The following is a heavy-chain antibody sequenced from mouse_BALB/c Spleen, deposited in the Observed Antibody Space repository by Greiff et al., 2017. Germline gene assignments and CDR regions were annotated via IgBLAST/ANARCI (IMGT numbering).Heavy chain of an antibody. J-gene: IGHJ2*01. CDR2: IYPGGGYT. D-gene: IGHD4-1*01. CDR1: GYTFTNYW. Sequence: VQLQQSGAELVRPGTSVKISCKASGYTFTNYWLGWVKQRPGHGLEWIGDIYPGGGYTNYNEKFKGKATLTADTSSSTAYMQLSSLTSEDSAVYFCARRLTGYYFDDWGQGTTLTVSS. CDR3: ARRLTGYYFDD. V-gene: IGHV1-63*02.